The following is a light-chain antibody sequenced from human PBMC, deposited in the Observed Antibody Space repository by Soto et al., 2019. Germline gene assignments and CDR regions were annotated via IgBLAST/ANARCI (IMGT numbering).Light chain of an antibody. CDR1: SSNVGMNY. Sequence: QSVLTQPPSASGTPGQRVTIFCSGTSSNVGMNYVFWYQQLPGTAPKLLMSRNNQRPSGVPDRFSGSKSGTSASLAISGLRSEDEADYHCAAWDGSLNGPVFGGGTKVTVL. CDR3: AAWDGSLNGPV. V-gene: IGLV1-47*01. J-gene: IGLJ3*02. CDR2: RNN.